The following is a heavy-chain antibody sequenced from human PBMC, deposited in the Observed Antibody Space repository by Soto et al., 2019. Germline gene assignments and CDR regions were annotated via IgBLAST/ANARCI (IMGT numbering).Heavy chain of an antibody. CDR1: GYSFTNYL. V-gene: IGHV5-51*01. CDR2: IYPGDSDT. CDR3: ARPVEWTGNFDP. Sequence: PGESLKISCQGSGYSFTNYLIVWVRQMPGKGLEWMGLIYPGDSDTRYSPSFQGQVTISADKSISTAYLQWSSVKPSDTAMYYCARPVEWTGNFDPWGQGTLVTVSS. D-gene: IGHD3-3*01. J-gene: IGHJ5*02.